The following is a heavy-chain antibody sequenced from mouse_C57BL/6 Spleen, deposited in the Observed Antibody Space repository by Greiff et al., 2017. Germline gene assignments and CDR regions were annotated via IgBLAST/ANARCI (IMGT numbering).Heavy chain of an antibody. Sequence: QVQLKQSGPELVKPGASVKISCKASGYAFSSSWMNWVKQRPGKGLEWIGRLYPGDGDTNYNGKFKGKATLTADKSSSTAYMQLSSLTSEDSAVYFCARRNYGGYFDYWGQGTTLTVSS. V-gene: IGHV1-82*01. CDR2: LYPGDGDT. D-gene: IGHD1-1*02. CDR1: GYAFSSSW. CDR3: ARRNYGGYFDY. J-gene: IGHJ2*01.